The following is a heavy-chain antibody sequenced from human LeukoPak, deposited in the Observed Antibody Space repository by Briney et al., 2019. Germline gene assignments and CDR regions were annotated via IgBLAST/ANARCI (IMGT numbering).Heavy chain of an antibody. CDR3: PRASQDSSGWYGDWFDP. Sequence: SVKVSCKASGGTFSSYAISWVRQAPGQGLEWMGGIIPIFGTANYAQKFQGRVTITADESTSTAYMELSSLRSEDTAVYYCPRASQDSSGWYGDWFDPWGQGTLVTVSS. CDR1: GGTFSSYA. D-gene: IGHD6-19*01. CDR2: IIPIFGTA. J-gene: IGHJ5*02. V-gene: IGHV1-69*13.